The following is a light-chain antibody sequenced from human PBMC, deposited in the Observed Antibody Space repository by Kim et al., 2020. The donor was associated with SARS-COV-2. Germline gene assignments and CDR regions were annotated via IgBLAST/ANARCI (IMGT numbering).Light chain of an antibody. Sequence: SPGERATLSCRASQRVSSYLAWYQQKPGQAPRLLIYDASNRATGIPARFSGSGSGTDFTLTISSLEPEDFAVYYCQQRSNWPPLTFGGGTKVEIK. J-gene: IGKJ4*01. CDR2: DAS. CDR1: QRVSSY. V-gene: IGKV3-11*01. CDR3: QQRSNWPPLT.